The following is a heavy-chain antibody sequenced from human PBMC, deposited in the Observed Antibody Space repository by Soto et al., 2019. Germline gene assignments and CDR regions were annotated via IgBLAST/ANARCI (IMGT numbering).Heavy chain of an antibody. CDR1: GYTFTSYG. D-gene: IGHD4-17*01. Sequence: RASVKVSCKASGYTFTSYGINWVRQAPGQGLEWMGWISGYNGNTNSAQKFQGRVTMTIDTSTSTAYMELRSLRFDDTAVYYCARDTRYGPYYYYGMDVWGQGTTVTVSS. CDR2: ISGYNGNT. J-gene: IGHJ6*02. CDR3: ARDTRYGPYYYYGMDV. V-gene: IGHV1-18*01.